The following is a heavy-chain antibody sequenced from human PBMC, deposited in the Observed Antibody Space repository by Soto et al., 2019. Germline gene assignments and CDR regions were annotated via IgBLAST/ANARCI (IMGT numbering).Heavy chain of an antibody. CDR2: INHSGST. CDR1: GGSFSGYY. Sequence: SSETLSLTCAVYGGSFSGYYWSWIRQPPGKGLEWIGEINHSGSTNYNPSLKSRVTISVDTSKNQFSLKLSSVTAADTAVYYCARAPGGYYYYYGMDVWGQGTTVPSP. J-gene: IGHJ6*02. CDR3: ARAPGGYYYYYGMDV. D-gene: IGHD3-10*01. V-gene: IGHV4-34*01.